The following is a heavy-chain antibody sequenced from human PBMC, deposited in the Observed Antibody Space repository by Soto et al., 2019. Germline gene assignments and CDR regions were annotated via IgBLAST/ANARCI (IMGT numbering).Heavy chain of an antibody. CDR3: ASKTKYYYGRYYFDY. CDR2: IIPIFGTA. Sequence: SVKVSCKASGGTFSSYAISWVRQAPGQGLEWMGGIIPIFGTANYAQKFQGRVTITADKSTSTAYMELSSLRSEDTAVYYCASKTKYYYGRYYFDYWGQGTLVTSPQ. V-gene: IGHV1-69*06. CDR1: GGTFSSYA. J-gene: IGHJ4*02. D-gene: IGHD3-10*01.